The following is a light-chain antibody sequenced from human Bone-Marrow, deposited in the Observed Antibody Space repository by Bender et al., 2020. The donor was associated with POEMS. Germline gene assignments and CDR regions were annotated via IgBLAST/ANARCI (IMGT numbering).Light chain of an antibody. J-gene: IGLJ3*02. Sequence: QPVLTQPPSASGTPGQRVTISSSGISSNIGTNSVNWYQQPPGTAPKLLIYINNQRPSGVPDRFSGSKSGTSASLAISGLQSEDEADYYCAAWEDSLNGWVFGGGTKLTVL. CDR3: AAWEDSLNGWV. CDR2: INN. CDR1: SSNIGTNS. V-gene: IGLV1-44*01.